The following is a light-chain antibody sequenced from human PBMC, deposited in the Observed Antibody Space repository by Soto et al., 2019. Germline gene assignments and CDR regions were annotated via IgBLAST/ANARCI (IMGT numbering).Light chain of an antibody. Sequence: QSVLTQPPSVSGAPGQRVTISCTGISSNIGTSYGVHWYRQRPGAAPKVLIYGNSNRPSGVPDRFSGSRSGTSASLAITGLLAEDEADYYCQSYDNGLSDYVVFGGGTKLTVL. J-gene: IGLJ2*01. CDR1: SSNIGTSYG. CDR3: QSYDNGLSDYVV. CDR2: GNS. V-gene: IGLV1-40*01.